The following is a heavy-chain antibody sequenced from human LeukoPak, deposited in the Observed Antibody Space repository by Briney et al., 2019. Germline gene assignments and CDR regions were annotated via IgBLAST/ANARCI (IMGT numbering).Heavy chain of an antibody. CDR2: MNPNSGNT. D-gene: IGHD1-14*01. V-gene: IGHV1-8*03. Sequence: ASVKVSCKASGYTFTGYYMHWVRQATGQGLEWMGWMNPNSGNTGYAQEFQGRVTITRNTSISTAYMELSSLRSEDTAVYYCARSGLGARNQYYYMDVWGKGTTVTVSS. CDR3: ARSGLGARNQYYYMDV. CDR1: GYTFTGYY. J-gene: IGHJ6*03.